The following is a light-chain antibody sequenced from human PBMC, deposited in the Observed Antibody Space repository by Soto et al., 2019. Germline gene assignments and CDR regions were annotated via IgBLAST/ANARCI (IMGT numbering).Light chain of an antibody. CDR1: QSVSSSY. V-gene: IGKV3-20*01. CDR3: QQYGSSPLT. J-gene: IGKJ4*01. Sequence: EIVLTQSPGTLSLSPGERATLSCRASQSVSSSYLAWYQKKPGQAPRLLIYGASSSATGIPDRFSGSGSGTDFTLTISRLEPEDFAGYYCQQYGSSPLTFGGGTKVEIK. CDR2: GAS.